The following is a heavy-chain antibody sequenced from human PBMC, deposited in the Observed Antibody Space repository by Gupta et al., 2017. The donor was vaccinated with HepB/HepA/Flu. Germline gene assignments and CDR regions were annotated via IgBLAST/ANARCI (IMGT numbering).Heavy chain of an antibody. CDR2: VYYSGST. CDR1: GGSISSSGYY. CDR3: ARSGYCGNDCYNDS. D-gene: IGHD2-21*01. J-gene: IGHJ4*02. V-gene: IGHV4-39*01. Sequence: QLQLQESGPGLVKPSETLSLTCTVPGGSISSSGYYWVWLRLPPGKGLEWIGNVYYSGSTYYNPSLKSRVTISKDTSKNQFSLKLNSVTAADTAVYYCARSGYCGNDCYNDSWGQGTVVTVSS.